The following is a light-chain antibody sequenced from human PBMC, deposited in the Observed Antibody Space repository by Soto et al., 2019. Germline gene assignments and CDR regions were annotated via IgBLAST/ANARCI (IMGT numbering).Light chain of an antibody. J-gene: IGKJ2*01. CDR3: QKYKSS. V-gene: IGKV1-5*03. CDR1: QSISNW. Sequence: DIQMTQSPSTLSASVGDRVTITCRASQSISNWLAWYQQKPGKAPKLLIYKASSLESGVPSRFRGSGYGTEFTLTISSLQPDDFASYYCQKYKSSFGQGTKVEIK. CDR2: KAS.